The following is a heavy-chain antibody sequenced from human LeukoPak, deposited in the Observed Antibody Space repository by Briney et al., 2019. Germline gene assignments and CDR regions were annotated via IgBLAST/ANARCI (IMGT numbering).Heavy chain of an antibody. CDR2: MYYSGST. CDR3: ARLHFDYYFDY. D-gene: IGHD3-9*01. CDR1: GGSIRSYY. Sequence: SETLSLTCTVSGGSIRSYYWSWIRQAPGKGLECIGYMYYSGSTNYNPSLKSRVAISGDTSKNQSSLKLSSVTAADTAVYYCARLHFDYYFDYWGQGTLVTVSS. V-gene: IGHV4-59*01. J-gene: IGHJ4*02.